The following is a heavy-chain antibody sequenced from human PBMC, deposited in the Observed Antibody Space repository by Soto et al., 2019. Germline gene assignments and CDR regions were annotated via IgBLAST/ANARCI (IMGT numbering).Heavy chain of an antibody. CDR3: ASGYFDHFFDF. D-gene: IGHD3-22*01. CDR1: GYNLSTYT. CDR2: ISAKNGNT. V-gene: IGHV1-18*04. J-gene: IGHJ4*02. Sequence: QVHLVQSGGEVKKPGAAGIVSCKTSGYNLSTYTINWVRQSPGHGLEWIGWISAKNGNTDYTRKFQGRVTVTMDTSTNTSYMEVRNLRSDDTAVYYGASGYFDHFFDFWGQGTLVTVSS.